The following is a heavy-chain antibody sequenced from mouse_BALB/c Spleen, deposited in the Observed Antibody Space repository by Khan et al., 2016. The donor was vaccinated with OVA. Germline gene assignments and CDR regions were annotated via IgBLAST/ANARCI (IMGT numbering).Heavy chain of an antibody. CDR1: GYSITSDYA. V-gene: IGHV3-2*02. CDR2: ITYSGST. D-gene: IGHD3-3*01. Sequence: EVQLQESGPGLVKPSQSLSLTCTVTGYSITSDYAWNWIRQFPGNKLEWMGYITYSGSTSYTPSLKSRFSITRDTSKNQFFLQLNSLTTEDTATYYCARGRAYRGQGTLVTVSA. J-gene: IGHJ3*01. CDR3: ARGRAY.